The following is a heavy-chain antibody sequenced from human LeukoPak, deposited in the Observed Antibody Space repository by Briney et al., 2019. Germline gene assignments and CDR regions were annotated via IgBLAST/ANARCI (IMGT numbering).Heavy chain of an antibody. CDR1: GDSISSGDYY. CDR2: ISSSGST. J-gene: IGHJ4*02. D-gene: IGHD3-3*01. Sequence: SETLSLTCTVSGDSISSGDYYWSWIRQPAGKGLERIGRISSSGSTNYNPSLKSRVTISVDTSKNQFSLKLSSVTAADTAVYFCARGDYTAWEVGYWGQGTLVTVSS. CDR3: ARGDYTAWEVGY. V-gene: IGHV4-61*02.